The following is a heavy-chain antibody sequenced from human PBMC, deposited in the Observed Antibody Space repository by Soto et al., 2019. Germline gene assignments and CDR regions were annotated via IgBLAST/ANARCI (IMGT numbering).Heavy chain of an antibody. J-gene: IGHJ4*02. CDR3: ARDTTITYYDFWSGPTPFGY. D-gene: IGHD3-3*01. CDR1: GYTFTGYY. Sequence: ASVKVSCKASGYTFTGYYMHWVRQAPGQGLEWMGWINPNSGGTNYAQKFQGWVTMTRDTSISTAYMELSRLGSDDTAVYYCARDTTITYYDFWSGPTPFGYWGQGTLVTVSS. V-gene: IGHV1-2*04. CDR2: INPNSGGT.